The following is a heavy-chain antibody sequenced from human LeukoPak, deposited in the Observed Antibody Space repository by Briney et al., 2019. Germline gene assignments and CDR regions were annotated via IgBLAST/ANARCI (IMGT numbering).Heavy chain of an antibody. Sequence: PGGSLRLSCAASGFTLSSYAMSWVRQGPGKGLEWVSAISVSGNTYHADSVKGRFTISRDNAKNSLYLQMNSLRAEDTAVYYCARDRGNTVLNSRREYYYMDVWGKGTTVTVSS. CDR1: GFTLSSYA. CDR2: ISVSGNT. V-gene: IGHV3-23*01. D-gene: IGHD2-8*01. J-gene: IGHJ6*03. CDR3: ARDRGNTVLNSRREYYYMDV.